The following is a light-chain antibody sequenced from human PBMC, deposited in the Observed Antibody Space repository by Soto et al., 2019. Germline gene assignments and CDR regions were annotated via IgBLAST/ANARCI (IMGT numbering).Light chain of an antibody. CDR1: QYISRY. J-gene: IGKJ2*01. CDR3: LQIYSSPLT. V-gene: IGKV1-39*01. CDR2: VAS. Sequence: DIEMTQSPSSLSASVGDRVTITCRASQYISRYLNWYQQKSGKAPKLLIFVASNLESGVPSRFSGSGSGTDFTLTISSLQPEDFATYYCLQIYSSPLTFGQGTKLDIK.